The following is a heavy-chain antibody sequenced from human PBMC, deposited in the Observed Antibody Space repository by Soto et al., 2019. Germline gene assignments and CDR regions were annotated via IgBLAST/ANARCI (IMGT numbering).Heavy chain of an antibody. J-gene: IGHJ4*02. CDR3: ARGDTGY. CDR1: GGSFSGYY. V-gene: IGHV4-34*01. D-gene: IGHD5-18*01. Sequence: SETLSLTCAVYGGSFSGYYWSWIRQPPGKGLEWIGEINHSGSTNYNPSLKSRVTTSVDTSKNQFSLKLSSVTAADTAVYYCARGDTGYWGQGTLVTVSS. CDR2: INHSGST.